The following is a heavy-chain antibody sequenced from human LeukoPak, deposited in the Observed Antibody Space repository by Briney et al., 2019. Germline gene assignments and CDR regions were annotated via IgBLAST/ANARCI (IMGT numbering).Heavy chain of an antibody. J-gene: IGHJ6*03. CDR3: TGGSEVGGYYYFYYLDV. Sequence: PGGSLRLSCVASGFTLDDYGMNWVRQAPGKGLEWVSGINWNGRSTGYADSVKGRFTISRDNAKNSLYLQMDSLRAEDTALYYCTGGSEVGGYYYFYYLDVWGKGTTVAVSS. CDR2: INWNGRST. V-gene: IGHV3-20*04. D-gene: IGHD2-15*01. CDR1: GFTLDDYG.